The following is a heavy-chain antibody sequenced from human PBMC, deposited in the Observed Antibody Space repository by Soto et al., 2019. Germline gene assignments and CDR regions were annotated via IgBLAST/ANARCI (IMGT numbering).Heavy chain of an antibody. J-gene: IGHJ4*02. Sequence: GGSLRLSCAASGFTFSSYAMSWVRQAPGKGLEWVSAISGSGGSTYYADSAKGRFTISRDNSKNTLYLQMNSLRAEDTAVYYCAKDIGELGYFDYWGQGTLVTVSS. CDR3: AKDIGELGYFDY. CDR1: GFTFSSYA. CDR2: ISGSGGST. V-gene: IGHV3-23*01. D-gene: IGHD7-27*01.